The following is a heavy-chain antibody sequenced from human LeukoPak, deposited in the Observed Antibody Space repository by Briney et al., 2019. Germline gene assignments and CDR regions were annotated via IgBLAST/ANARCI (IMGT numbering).Heavy chain of an antibody. J-gene: IGHJ3*02. Sequence: ASVKVSCKTSGYTFTNYYLHWVRQAPGQGLEWMGIINPSGGSTTYAQKFQGRLTMTGDTSTSTVYMELSSRRSEDTAVYYCARSSAYYNEADIWGQGTMVTVSS. CDR3: ARSSAYYNEADI. CDR2: INPSGGST. CDR1: GYTFTNYY. V-gene: IGHV1-46*01. D-gene: IGHD3-9*01.